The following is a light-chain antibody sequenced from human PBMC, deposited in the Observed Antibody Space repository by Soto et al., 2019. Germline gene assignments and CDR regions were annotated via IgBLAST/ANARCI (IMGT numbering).Light chain of an antibody. V-gene: IGKV1-9*01. CDR3: QQIDSYPLT. CDR2: AAS. J-gene: IGKJ4*01. CDR1: HGISSY. Sequence: DIKMTPSPSSLSASVGDTITITCSASHGISSYLAWYQQKKGKAPKLLIYAASTLQSGVPSRFSGSLYGTDFNLTIISLQAEEFSTYYCQQIDSYPLTFGGGTKVDIK.